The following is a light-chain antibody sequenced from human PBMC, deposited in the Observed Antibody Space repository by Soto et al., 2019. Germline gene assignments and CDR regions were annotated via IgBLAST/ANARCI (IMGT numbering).Light chain of an antibody. V-gene: IGKV3-20*01. CDR3: EHYGSSPWT. CDR1: QSVSSSY. CDR2: GAS. J-gene: IGKJ1*01. Sequence: EIVLTQSPGTLSLSPGERATLSCRASQSVSSSYLAWYQPKPGQAPRLLIYGASSRATGIPDRFSGSGSGTDFTLTISRLEPDDFAVYYCEHYGSSPWTFGRGTKVEIK.